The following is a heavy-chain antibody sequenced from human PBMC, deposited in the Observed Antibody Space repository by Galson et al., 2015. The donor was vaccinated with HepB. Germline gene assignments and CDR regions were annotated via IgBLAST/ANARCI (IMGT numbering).Heavy chain of an antibody. V-gene: IGHV3-74*01. CDR3: VRDSLWYFDL. CDR2: INSDGSST. Sequence: SLRLSCAASGFTFSRHWMHWVRQVSGEGLVWVSRINSDGSSTSYADSVKGRFTISRDNAKNTVYLQMNSPRVEDTAVYYCVRDSLWYFDLWGRGTLVTVSS. J-gene: IGHJ2*01. CDR1: GFTFSRHW.